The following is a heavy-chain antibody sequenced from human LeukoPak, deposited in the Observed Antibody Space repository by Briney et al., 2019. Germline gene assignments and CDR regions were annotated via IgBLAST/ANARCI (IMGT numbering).Heavy chain of an antibody. D-gene: IGHD3-10*01. J-gene: IGHJ4*02. CDR3: ARDHRLDYYGTRDYYFDY. CDR2: ISASGGST. CDR1: GFTFSTHA. V-gene: IGHV3-23*01. Sequence: GGSLRLSCAASGFTFSTHAISWVRQAPGKGLEWVSAISASGGSTYYADSVKGRFTISRDNAKNSLFLQMNSLRAEDTALYYCARDHRLDYYGTRDYYFDYWGQGTLVTVSS.